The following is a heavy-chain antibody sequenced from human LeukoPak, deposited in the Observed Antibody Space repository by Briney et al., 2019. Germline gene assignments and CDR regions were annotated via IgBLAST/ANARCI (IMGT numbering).Heavy chain of an antibody. Sequence: ASVKVSCKASGYTFNIYGIIWVRQAPGQGLEWVGWISTYNGNTNYAPNIQDRVTMTTDTSTSTAYMELRSLRSEDTAVYYCARGRSGTIFGVVRVTYYFDYWGQGTLVTVSS. V-gene: IGHV1-18*01. CDR3: ARGRSGTIFGVVRVTYYFDY. CDR1: GYTFNIYG. J-gene: IGHJ4*02. D-gene: IGHD3-3*01. CDR2: ISTYNGNT.